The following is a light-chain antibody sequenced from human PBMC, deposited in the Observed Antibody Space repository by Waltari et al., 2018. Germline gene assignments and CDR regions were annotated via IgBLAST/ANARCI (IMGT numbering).Light chain of an antibody. V-gene: IGLV2-14*03. CDR1: TGDVGAYNY. CDR3: CSLTSSRTVI. CDR2: DVA. Sequence: QSALTQPASVSESPGQSITISCTGTTGDVGAYNYVSWYQQLPGKAPKLLIYDVANRPSGVSDRFSGSKSGNTASLIISRLQAEDEADYYCCSLTSSRTVIFGGGTKLTVL. J-gene: IGLJ2*01.